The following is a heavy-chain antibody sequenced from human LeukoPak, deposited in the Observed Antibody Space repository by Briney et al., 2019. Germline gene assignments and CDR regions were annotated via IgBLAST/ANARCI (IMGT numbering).Heavy chain of an antibody. CDR2: INHSGST. D-gene: IGHD3-10*01. Sequence: PSETLSLTCAVYGGSFSGYYWSWIRQPPGKGLEWIGEINHSGSTNYNPSLKSRVTISVDTSKNQFSLKLSSVTAADTAVYYCARYTVRGVVLYYFDYWGQGTLVTVSS. CDR3: ARYTVRGVVLYYFDY. J-gene: IGHJ4*02. CDR1: GGSFSGYY. V-gene: IGHV4-34*01.